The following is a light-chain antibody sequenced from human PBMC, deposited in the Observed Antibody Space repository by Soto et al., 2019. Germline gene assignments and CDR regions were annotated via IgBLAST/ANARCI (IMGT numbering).Light chain of an antibody. J-gene: IGKJ5*01. CDR2: DAS. CDR1: QSVSSY. CDR3: QQRSNWPPIT. V-gene: IGKV3-11*01. Sequence: EIVLPKSQATLSFSPGEISKLYCRASQSVSSYLAWYQPTPGQAPRLLIYDASNRATGIPARFSGSGSGTDFTLTISSLEPEDFAVYYCQQRSNWPPITCGQGTRLEIK.